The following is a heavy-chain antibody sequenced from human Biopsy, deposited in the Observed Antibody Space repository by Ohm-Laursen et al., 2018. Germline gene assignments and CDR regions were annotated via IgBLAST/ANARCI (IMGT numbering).Heavy chain of an antibody. CDR3: AKDRYPSSWHYYYGMDV. Sequence: SLRLSCSASGFSFDNYVMHWVRQAAGKGLEWVSGISWNSDSIGYADSVKGRFTISRDNAKNSLYLQMNSLRSEDTALYYCAKDRYPSSWHYYYGMDVWGQGTTVTVSS. J-gene: IGHJ6*02. CDR1: GFSFDNYV. D-gene: IGHD6-13*01. CDR2: ISWNSDSI. V-gene: IGHV3-9*01.